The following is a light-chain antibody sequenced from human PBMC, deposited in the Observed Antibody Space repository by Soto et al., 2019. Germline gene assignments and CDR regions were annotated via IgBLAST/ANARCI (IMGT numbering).Light chain of an antibody. CDR3: SSYTSSSTWV. J-gene: IGLJ3*02. V-gene: IGLV2-14*01. Sequence: QSALTQPASVSGSPGQSITISCTGTTNDVGGYNYVSWYQQHPGKAPKLLIFEVSSRPSGVSNRFSGSKSGNTASLTISGLQTEDEADYYCSSYTSSSTWVFGGGTQLTVL. CDR1: TNDVGGYNY. CDR2: EVS.